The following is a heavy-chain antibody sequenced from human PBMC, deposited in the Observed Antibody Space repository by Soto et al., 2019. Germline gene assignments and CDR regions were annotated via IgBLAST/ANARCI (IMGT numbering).Heavy chain of an antibody. Sequence: SVKVSCKASGATLSTHGISWVRQAPGQGLERMGGTIPIIGTTDYAEKFQGRVKITADESTTTSYMELSSLRPDDTAVYYCAAGDSSDTGDYWGQGTLVTVSS. CDR3: AAGDSSDTGDY. D-gene: IGHD5-18*01. CDR2: TIPIIGTT. V-gene: IGHV1-69*13. J-gene: IGHJ4*02. CDR1: GATLSTHG.